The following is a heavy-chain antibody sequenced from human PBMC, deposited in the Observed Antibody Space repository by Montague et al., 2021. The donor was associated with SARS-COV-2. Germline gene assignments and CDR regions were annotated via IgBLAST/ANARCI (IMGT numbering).Heavy chain of an antibody. CDR3: ARGSGCSDGSCDSEWDPYYYYGMDI. CDR1: GGSFSGNY. V-gene: IGHV4-34*01. J-gene: IGHJ6*02. Sequence: SETLSLTCAVYGGSFSGNYWSWIRQPPGKRLEGRGEINHSGSTNYNQPLKSRLTIIVETSKNQFSLKLSSVPAADTAVDYCARGSGCSDGSCDSEWDPYYYYGMDIWGQGTTVTVSS. D-gene: IGHD2-15*01. CDR2: INHSGST.